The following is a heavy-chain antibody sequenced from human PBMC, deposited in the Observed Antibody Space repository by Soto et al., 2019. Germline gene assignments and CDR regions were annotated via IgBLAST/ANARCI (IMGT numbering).Heavy chain of an antibody. V-gene: IGHV3-11*01. J-gene: IGHJ3*02. Sequence: GGSLRLSCAASGYTFSDYYMSWIRQAPGKGLEWISYIDTSGTKIYYADSVKGRFTISRDNAKNSLYLQMNSLRAEDTAVCYCARERREYYDYIWGSYRKGPDAFDIWGQGTMVTVSS. CDR1: GYTFSDYY. D-gene: IGHD3-16*02. CDR3: ARERREYYDYIWGSYRKGPDAFDI. CDR2: IDTSGTKI.